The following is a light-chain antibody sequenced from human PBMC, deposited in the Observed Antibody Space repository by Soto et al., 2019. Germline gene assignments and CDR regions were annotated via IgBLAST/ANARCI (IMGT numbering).Light chain of an antibody. J-gene: IGKJ1*01. V-gene: IGKV3-20*01. CDR3: QQYGSSPRT. CDR1: QSVSSN. Sequence: EIVLTQSPATLPVSPGERATLSCRASQSVSSNLAWYQQKPGQAPRLLIYSTSSRATGIPDRFSGSGSGTDFTLTISRLEPEDFAVYYCQQYGSSPRTFGQGTKVDIK. CDR2: STS.